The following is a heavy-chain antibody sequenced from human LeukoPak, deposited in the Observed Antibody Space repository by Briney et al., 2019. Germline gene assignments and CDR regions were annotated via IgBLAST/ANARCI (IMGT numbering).Heavy chain of an antibody. CDR2: IIPIFGTA. CDR3: ARGMCGSGYYHDY. D-gene: IGHD3-22*01. J-gene: IGHJ4*02. CDR1: GGTFSSYA. Sequence: SVKVSCKASGGTFSSYAISWVRQAPGQGLEWMGRIIPIFGTANYAQKFQGRVTITTDESTSTAYMELSSLRSEDTAVYCCARGMCGSGYYHDYWGQGTLVTVSS. V-gene: IGHV1-69*05.